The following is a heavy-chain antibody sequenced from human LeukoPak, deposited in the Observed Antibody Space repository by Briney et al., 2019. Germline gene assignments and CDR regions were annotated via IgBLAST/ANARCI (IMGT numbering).Heavy chain of an antibody. V-gene: IGHV4-34*01. D-gene: IGHD3-16*01. Sequence: SETLSLTCAVYGGSFSGYYWSWIRQPPGKGLEWIGEINHSGSTNYNPSLKSRVTISVDPSKNQFSLKLSSVTAADTAVYYCARETPGGSAFDIWGQGTMVTVSS. J-gene: IGHJ3*02. CDR2: INHSGST. CDR3: ARETPGGSAFDI. CDR1: GGSFSGYY.